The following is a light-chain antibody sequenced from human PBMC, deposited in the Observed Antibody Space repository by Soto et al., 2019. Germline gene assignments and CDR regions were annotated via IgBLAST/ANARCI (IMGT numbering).Light chain of an antibody. CDR1: NSDIGAYNY. Sequence: QSALTQPRSVSGSPGQSVTISCTGTNSDIGAYNYVSWYQQHPGKAPKVMIYDVSGRPSGVPDRFSGSKSGNTASPTISGLQAEDEADYYCCSPAGTYNFWVFGGGTKLTVL. CDR2: DVS. V-gene: IGLV2-11*01. CDR3: CSPAGTYNFWV. J-gene: IGLJ3*02.